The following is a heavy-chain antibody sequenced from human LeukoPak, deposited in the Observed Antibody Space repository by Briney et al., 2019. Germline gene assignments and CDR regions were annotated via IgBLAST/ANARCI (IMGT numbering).Heavy chain of an antibody. CDR2: INPNSGGT. Sequence: ASVKVSCKASGYTFTGYYMHWVRQAPGQGLEWMGWINPNSGGTNYAQKFQGRVTMTRDTSISTAYVELSRLRSDDTAVYYCARSIVVVTAILPDYWGQGTLVTVSS. CDR1: GYTFTGYY. CDR3: ARSIVVVTAILPDY. J-gene: IGHJ4*02. D-gene: IGHD2-21*02. V-gene: IGHV1-2*02.